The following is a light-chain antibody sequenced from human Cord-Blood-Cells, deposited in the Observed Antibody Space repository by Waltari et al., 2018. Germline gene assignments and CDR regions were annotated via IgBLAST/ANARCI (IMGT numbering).Light chain of an antibody. CDR1: QDISNY. Sequence: DIQMTQSPSSLSASVGDRVTITCQTSQDISNYLNWYQQKPGKAPKLLIYDASNLETGVPSRFSGSGSGTDFTFTISSLQPEDIATYYCQQYDNLPLTCGGGTKGRSN. CDR2: DAS. CDR3: QQYDNLPLT. V-gene: IGKV1-33*01. J-gene: IGKJ4*01.